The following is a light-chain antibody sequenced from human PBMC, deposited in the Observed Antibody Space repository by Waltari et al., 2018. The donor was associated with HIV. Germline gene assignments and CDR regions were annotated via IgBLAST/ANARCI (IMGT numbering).Light chain of an antibody. J-gene: IGKJ5*01. CDR1: PSVITY. CDR3: QHHHSWPFT. Sequence: EIVLTQSPASLSLSPGDRATLSCPASPSVITYLGWYQQKPGQAPRLLIFDSKRASGIPARFSGSGSGTDFTLTISGLEPDDSAIYYCQHHHSWPFTFGQGTRLEI. V-gene: IGKV3-11*01. CDR2: DS.